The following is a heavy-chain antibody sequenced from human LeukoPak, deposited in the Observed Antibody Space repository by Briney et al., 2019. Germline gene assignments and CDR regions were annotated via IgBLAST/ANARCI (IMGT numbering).Heavy chain of an antibody. CDR2: ISGSGGTT. D-gene: IGHD3-22*01. J-gene: IGHJ3*02. CDR3: ARAHYYDSSGYNDAFDI. V-gene: IGHV3-23*01. CDR1: GFTFGSYA. Sequence: GGSLRLSCAASGFTFGSYAMTWVRQAPGKGLEWVSAISGSGGTTYYADSLKGRFTISRDNAKNSLYLQMNSLRAEDTAVYYCARAHYYDSSGYNDAFDIWGQGTMVTVSS.